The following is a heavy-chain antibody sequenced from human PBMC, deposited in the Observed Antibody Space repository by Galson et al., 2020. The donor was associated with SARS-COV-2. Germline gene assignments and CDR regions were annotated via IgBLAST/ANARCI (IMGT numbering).Heavy chain of an antibody. D-gene: IGHD4-17*01. CDR3: AKDYGTPWWYFDL. CDR1: GGSISSHY. CDR2: IYYSGST. J-gene: IGHJ2*01. Sequence: SETLSLTCTVSGGSISSHYWSWIRQPPGKGLEWIGYIYYSGSTNYNPSLKNRVTISVDTSKNQFSLKLTSVTAADTAVYHCAKDYGTPWWYFDLWGRGTLVTVSS. V-gene: IGHV4-59*11.